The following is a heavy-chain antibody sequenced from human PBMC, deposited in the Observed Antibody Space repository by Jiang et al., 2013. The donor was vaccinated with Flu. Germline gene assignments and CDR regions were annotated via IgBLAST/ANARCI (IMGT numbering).Heavy chain of an antibody. D-gene: IGHD6-19*01. J-gene: IGHJ3*02. CDR3: ARSIRAAGGGGVWRVEDLQDAFDI. Sequence: IGWVRQMPGKGLEWMGIIYPGDSDTRYSPSFQGQVTISADKSISTAYLQRSSLKASDSAMYYCARSIRAAGGGGVWRVEDLQDAFDIWGQGTMVTVSS. V-gene: IGHV5-51*01. CDR2: IYPGDSDT.